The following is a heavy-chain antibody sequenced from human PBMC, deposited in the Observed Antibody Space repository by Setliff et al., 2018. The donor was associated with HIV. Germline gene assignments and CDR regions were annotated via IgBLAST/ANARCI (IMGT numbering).Heavy chain of an antibody. Sequence: ASVKVSCKASGGTFSSYVITWVRQAPGQGLEWMGWINPNSGGTNYAQKFQGRVTMTRDTSISTAYTELSRLRSDDTAVYYCAREIFPQGIVVVFDAFDIWGQGTMVTVSS. CDR3: AREIFPQGIVVVFDAFDI. CDR2: INPNSGGT. V-gene: IGHV1-2*02. D-gene: IGHD3-22*01. CDR1: GGTFSSYV. J-gene: IGHJ3*02.